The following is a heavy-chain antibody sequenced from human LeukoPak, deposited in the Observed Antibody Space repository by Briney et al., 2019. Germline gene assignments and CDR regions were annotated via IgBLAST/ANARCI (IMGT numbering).Heavy chain of an antibody. J-gene: IGHJ4*02. CDR1: GGSFSGYY. CDR3: ARVTPEYYDFWSGSKKYGIYFDY. CDR2: INHSGST. Sequence: SETLSLTCAVYGGSFSGYYWSWIRQPPGKGLEWIGEINHSGSTNYNPSLKSRVAISVDTSKNQFSLKLSSVTAADTAVYYCARVTPEYYDFWSGSKKYGIYFDYWGQGTLVTVSS. D-gene: IGHD3-3*01. V-gene: IGHV4-34*01.